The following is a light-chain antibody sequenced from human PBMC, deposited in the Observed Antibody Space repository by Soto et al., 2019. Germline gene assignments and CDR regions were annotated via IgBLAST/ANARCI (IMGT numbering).Light chain of an antibody. J-gene: IGKJ4*01. CDR2: ETS. CDR1: QSVGSR. CDR3: QYRKGWTIS. Sequence: EIVMTQSPDTVAVSPGEGAELSCRASQSVGSRVAWYQQKFGQPPRLLIYETSTRANGIPARFSGSGSGTDLTISISRLDSGHFAICYCQYRKGWTISFGG. V-gene: IGKV3-15*01.